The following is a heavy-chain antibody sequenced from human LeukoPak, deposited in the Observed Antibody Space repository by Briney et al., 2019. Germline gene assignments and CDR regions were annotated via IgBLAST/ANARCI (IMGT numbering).Heavy chain of an antibody. CDR1: GFTFSSYA. J-gene: IGHJ6*02. CDR2: ISGSGDST. CDR3: ARDRSLWLGRYYGMDV. D-gene: IGHD3-10*01. V-gene: IGHV3-23*01. Sequence: GGSLRLSCAASGFTFSSYAMSWARQAPGKGLEWVSAISGSGDSTYYGDSVKGRFTISRDNSKNTLYLQMNSLRAEDTAVYYCARDRSLWLGRYYGMDVWGQGTTVTVSS.